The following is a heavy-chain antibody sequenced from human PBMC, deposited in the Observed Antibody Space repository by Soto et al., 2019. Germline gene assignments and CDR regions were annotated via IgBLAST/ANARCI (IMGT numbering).Heavy chain of an antibody. CDR3: ARDLAKFWSYYYYGMDV. V-gene: IGHV3-30-3*01. CDR1: GFTFSSYA. D-gene: IGHD3-3*01. J-gene: IGHJ6*02. Sequence: GGSLRLSCAASGFTFSSYAMHWVRQAPGKGLEWVAVISYDGSNKYYADSVKGRFTISRDNSKNTLYLQMNSLRAEDTAVYYCARDLAKFWSYYYYGMDVWGQGTTVTVSS. CDR2: ISYDGSNK.